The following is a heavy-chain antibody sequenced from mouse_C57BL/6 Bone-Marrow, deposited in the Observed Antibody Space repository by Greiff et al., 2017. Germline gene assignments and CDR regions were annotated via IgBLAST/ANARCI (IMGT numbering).Heavy chain of an antibody. D-gene: IGHD1-1*01. CDR1: GFTFSDYY. Sequence: EVHLVESGGGLVQPGGSLKLSCAASGFTFSDYYMYWVRQTPEKRLEWVAYISNGGGSTYYPDTVKGRCTISRDNAKNTLYLQMSRLKSEDTAMYYCARRPSTVVTYYYAMDYWGQGTSVTVSS. CDR3: ARRPSTVVTYYYAMDY. J-gene: IGHJ4*01. V-gene: IGHV5-12*01. CDR2: ISNGGGST.